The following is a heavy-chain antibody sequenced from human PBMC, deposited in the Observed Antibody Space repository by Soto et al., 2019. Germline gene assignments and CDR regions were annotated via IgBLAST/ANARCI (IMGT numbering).Heavy chain of an antibody. D-gene: IGHD3-10*01. J-gene: IGHJ4*02. Sequence: VQLVESGGGVVQPGKSLRRSCAGSGFTFSSYGMDWVRQAPGKGLEWVAVISYDGSNKYYADSVKGRFTISRDNSKNTLYLQMSSLRADDTAVYYCAKDRMGAGVRGYFDYWGQGTLVTVSS. CDR2: ISYDGSNK. CDR1: GFTFSSYG. CDR3: AKDRMGAGVRGYFDY. V-gene: IGHV3-30*18.